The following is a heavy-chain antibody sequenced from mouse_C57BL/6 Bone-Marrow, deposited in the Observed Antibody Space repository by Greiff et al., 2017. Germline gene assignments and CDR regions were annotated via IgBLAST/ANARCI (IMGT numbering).Heavy chain of an antibody. CDR3: ARRQVWFAY. J-gene: IGHJ3*01. CDR2: ISGGGGNT. Sequence: EVKLQESGGGLVKPGGSLKLSCAASGFTFSSYTMSWVRQTPEKRLEWVATISGGGGNTYYTDSVKGRFTISRDNAKNTLYLQMSSLRSEDTALYYCARRQVWFAYWGQGTLVTVSA. CDR1: GFTFSSYT. V-gene: IGHV5-9*01. D-gene: IGHD3-2*01.